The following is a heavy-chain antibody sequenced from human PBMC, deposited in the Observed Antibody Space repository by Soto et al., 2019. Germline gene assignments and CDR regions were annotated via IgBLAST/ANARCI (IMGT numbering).Heavy chain of an antibody. D-gene: IGHD6-19*01. CDR2: MYYSGST. CDR3: ARHKTDGGCFDY. CDR1: GGSISSYY. Sequence: PSETLSLTCTVSGGSISSYYWSWIRQPPGKGLEWIGYMYYSGSTNYNPSLKSRVTISVDTSKNQLSLKLISVTAADTAVYYCARHKTDGGCFDYCGQGALVTVSS. J-gene: IGHJ4*02. V-gene: IGHV4-59*08.